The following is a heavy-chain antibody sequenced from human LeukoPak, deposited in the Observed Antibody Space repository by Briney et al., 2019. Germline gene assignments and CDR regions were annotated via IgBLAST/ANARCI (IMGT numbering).Heavy chain of an antibody. J-gene: IGHJ4*02. CDR3: ARDPCAVPSYFDH. V-gene: IGHV3-21*01. CDR2: ISSSSRYI. Sequence: GGALRLSCVASGFSFSSYSMYWVRQAPGKGLEWVSPISSSSRYIHYAASVTGRFTISRDNAKNSLSLQMNSLRAEDTAVYYCARDPCAVPSYFDHWGQGSLVTVSS. CDR1: GFSFSSYS.